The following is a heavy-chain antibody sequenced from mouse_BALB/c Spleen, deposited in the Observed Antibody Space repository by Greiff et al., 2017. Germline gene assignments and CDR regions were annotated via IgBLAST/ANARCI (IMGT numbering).Heavy chain of an antibody. CDR3: ARWGSSAY. V-gene: IGHV1-7*01. Sequence: QVHVKQSGAELAKPGASVKMSCKASGYTFTSYWMHWVKQRPGQGLEWIGYINPSTGYTEYNQKFKDKATLTADKSSSTAYMQLSSLTSEDSAVYYCARWGSSAYWGQGTLVTVSA. CDR1: GYTFTSYW. CDR2: INPSTGYT. J-gene: IGHJ3*01. D-gene: IGHD3-1*01.